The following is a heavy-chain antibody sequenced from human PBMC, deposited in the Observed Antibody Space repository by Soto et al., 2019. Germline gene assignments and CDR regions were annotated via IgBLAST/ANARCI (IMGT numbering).Heavy chain of an antibody. CDR1: GYIFRSYG. CDR3: ARESITEIVATGAFDI. V-gene: IGHV1-18*01. CDR2: ISAYSDNP. D-gene: IGHD3-22*01. J-gene: IGHJ3*02. Sequence: ASVKVSCKGSGYIFRSYGLNWVRQAPGQGLEWMGKISAYSDNPNYAQNLQGRVIMTIDTSTSTAYMELRSLRFDDTAVYYCARESITEIVATGAFDIWGQGTMVTVSS.